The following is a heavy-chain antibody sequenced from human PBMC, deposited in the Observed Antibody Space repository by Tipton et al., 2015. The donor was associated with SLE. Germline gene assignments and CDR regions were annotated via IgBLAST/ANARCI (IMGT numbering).Heavy chain of an antibody. D-gene: IGHD3-3*01. CDR3: VREHHPRITVFGADC. Sequence: TLSLTCTVSGYSITSGYYWGWFRQPPGKGLEWIGSMSQTGITYYNPTLLNRVTISGGTSKNQFFLNLDSVTAADTAVYYCVREHHPRITVFGADCWGQGTLVTVPS. J-gene: IGHJ4*02. CDR2: MSQTGIT. CDR1: GYSITSGYY. V-gene: IGHV4-38-2*02.